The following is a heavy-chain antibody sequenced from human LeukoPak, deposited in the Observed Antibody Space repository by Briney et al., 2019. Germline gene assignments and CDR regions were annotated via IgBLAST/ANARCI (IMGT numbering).Heavy chain of an antibody. J-gene: IGHJ4*02. CDR1: GGSISSYY. CDR2: IYYSGST. CDR3: ARNDFWSGYYTGFDY. D-gene: IGHD3-3*01. V-gene: IGHV4-59*12. Sequence: SETLSLTCTVSGGSISSYYWSWIRQPPGKGLEWIGYIYYSGSTNYNPSLKSRVTISVDTSKNQFSLKLSSVTAADTAVYYCARNDFWSGYYTGFDYWGQGTLATVSS.